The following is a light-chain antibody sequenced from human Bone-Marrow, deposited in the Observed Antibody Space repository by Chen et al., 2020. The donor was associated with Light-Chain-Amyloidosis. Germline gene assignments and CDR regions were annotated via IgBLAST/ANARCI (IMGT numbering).Light chain of an antibody. CDR2: DDS. CDR1: NIGSTS. V-gene: IGLV3-21*02. CDR3: QGSDRSSDRPV. Sequence: SYVLTQPSSVSVAPGQTATIACGGNNIGSTSVHWYQQTPGQAPLLVVYDDSDRPSGIPERLSGSSSGDTATLTISRVEAGDEADYYCQGSDRSSDRPVFGGGTKLTVL. J-gene: IGLJ3*02.